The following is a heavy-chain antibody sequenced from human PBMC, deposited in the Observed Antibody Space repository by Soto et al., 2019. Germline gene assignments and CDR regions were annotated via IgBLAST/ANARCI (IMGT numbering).Heavy chain of an antibody. CDR3: ARGWNGLAH. CDR2: IIPISGRA. J-gene: IGHJ4*02. D-gene: IGHD1-1*01. CDR1: GVTFSSYV. Sequence: QVQLVQSAAEVKKPGSSVKVSCKASGVTFSSYVISWLRQAPGQGLECMGGIIPISGRANYAQKFQGRVTITADESTSTAYMELSSLRTEVTAVYYCARGWNGLAHWGQGTLVTVSS. V-gene: IGHV1-69*01.